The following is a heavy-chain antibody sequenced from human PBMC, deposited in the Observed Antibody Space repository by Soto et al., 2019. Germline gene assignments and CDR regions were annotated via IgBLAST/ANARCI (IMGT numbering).Heavy chain of an antibody. CDR1: GFTFSTSG. V-gene: IGHV3-33*01. Sequence: QPGGSLRLSCAASGFTFSTSGMHWVRQAPGKGLEWVALIWYDGSKKYYADSVKGRITISRDNSKNTLYLQMNSLRAEDTAVYYCARVDNSGYLIDHWGQGTVVTVSS. J-gene: IGHJ4*02. CDR2: IWYDGSKK. D-gene: IGHD3-22*01. CDR3: ARVDNSGYLIDH.